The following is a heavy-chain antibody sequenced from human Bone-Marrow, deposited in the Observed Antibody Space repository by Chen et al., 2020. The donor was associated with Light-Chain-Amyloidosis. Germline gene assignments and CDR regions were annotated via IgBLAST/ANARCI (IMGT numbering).Heavy chain of an antibody. Sequence: QLQLQESGPGLVRPSETLSLTCTVAGGSISSSTFYWGWIRQAPGKGLEWIGSIWHTGNTHYRSSLKSRVTISVDTSKNEFSLTMTSVTAADTAIYYCARDAITSGGVVVPDSWGQGTLVTVSS. J-gene: IGHJ4*02. CDR3: ARDAITSGGVVVPDS. CDR1: GGSISSSTFY. D-gene: IGHD3-16*02. CDR2: IWHTGNT. V-gene: IGHV4-39*07.